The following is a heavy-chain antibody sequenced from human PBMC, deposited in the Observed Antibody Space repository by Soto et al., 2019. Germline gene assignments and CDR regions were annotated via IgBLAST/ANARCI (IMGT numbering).Heavy chain of an antibody. CDR2: IWYDGSYK. V-gene: IGHV3-33*01. J-gene: IGHJ4*02. Sequence: QPGGSLRLSCAASGFNFSSYGIHWVRQAPGKGLEWVALIWYDGSYKYYADSVKGRFTISRDNSKNTLFLQMDSLRPEDTAVYYCARDVVQYRSGWYIEYWGQGTLVTVSS. CDR1: GFNFSSYG. CDR3: ARDVVQYRSGWYIEY. D-gene: IGHD6-19*01.